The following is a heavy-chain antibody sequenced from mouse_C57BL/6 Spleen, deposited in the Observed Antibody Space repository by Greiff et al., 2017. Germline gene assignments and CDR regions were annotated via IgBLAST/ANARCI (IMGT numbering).Heavy chain of an antibody. CDR2: ISDGGSYT. CDR1: GFTFSSYA. D-gene: IGHD4-1*01. J-gene: IGHJ4*01. CDR3: ARDLQTGYAMDY. Sequence: EVKVEESGGGLVKPGGSLKLSCAASGFTFSSYAMSWVRQTPEKRLEWVATISDGGSYTCYPDNVKGRFTISRDNAKNNLYLQMSHLKSEDTAMYYCARDLQTGYAMDYWGQGTSVTVSS. V-gene: IGHV5-4*01.